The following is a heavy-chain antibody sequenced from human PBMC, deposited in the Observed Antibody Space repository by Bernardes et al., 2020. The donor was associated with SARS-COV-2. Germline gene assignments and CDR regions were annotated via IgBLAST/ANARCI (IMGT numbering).Heavy chain of an antibody. CDR1: GYTFTSYG. D-gene: IGHD5-18*01. J-gene: IGHJ5*02. CDR2: ISADSGNT. Sequence: SVKVSCKASGYTFTSYGISWVRQAPGQGLEWMGWISADSGNTDYAQKIQGRVTMTTDTSTSTAYMGLRSLRSDDTAVYYCATVVGYSYGGGWFDPWGQGTLVTVSS. CDR3: ATVVGYSYGGGWFDP. V-gene: IGHV1-18*01.